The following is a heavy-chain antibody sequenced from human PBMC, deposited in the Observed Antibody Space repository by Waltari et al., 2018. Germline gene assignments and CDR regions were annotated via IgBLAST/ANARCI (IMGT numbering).Heavy chain of an antibody. V-gene: IGHV3-7*01. CDR1: GFNFGNYW. CDR3: ARVPLPWYLDY. J-gene: IGHJ4*02. CDR2: ISQDGNGL. Sequence: EVQVVESGGGLVKPEGSLGRACADPGFNFGNYWMAWVRRAPGKGLDWVANISQDGNGLLYVVSVRGRFTISRDNAKNSMFLQMNSLRAEDTAVYYCARVPLPWYLDYWGQGTLVTVSS.